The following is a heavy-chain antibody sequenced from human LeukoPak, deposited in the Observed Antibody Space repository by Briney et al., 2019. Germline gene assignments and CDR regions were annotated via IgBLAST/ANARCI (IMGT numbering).Heavy chain of an antibody. V-gene: IGHV5-51*01. J-gene: IGHJ4*02. CDR2: IYPGSSDT. D-gene: IGHD3-3*01. Sequence: GESLKISCKGSGYSFTSYWIAWVRQMPGKGLEWMGIIYPGSSDTKYSPSFQGQVTISADKSISTAYLQWSSLKASDTAMYYCARRYTIFGVVTIDYWGQGTLVTVSS. CDR3: ARRYTIFGVVTIDY. CDR1: GYSFTSYW.